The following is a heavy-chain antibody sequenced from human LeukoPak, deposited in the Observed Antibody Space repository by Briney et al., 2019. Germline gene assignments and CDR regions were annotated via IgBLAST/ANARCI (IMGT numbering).Heavy chain of an antibody. J-gene: IGHJ4*02. V-gene: IGHV3-48*01. CDR2: ISSSSSTI. Sequence: GGSLRLSCAASGVTFSSYSMNWVRQAPGKGLEWVSYISSSSSTIYYADSVKGRFTISRDNSKNTLYLQMNSLRAEDTAVYYCAKEYGYTYGEFDYWGQGTLVTVSS. CDR3: AKEYGYTYGEFDY. D-gene: IGHD5-18*01. CDR1: GVTFSSYS.